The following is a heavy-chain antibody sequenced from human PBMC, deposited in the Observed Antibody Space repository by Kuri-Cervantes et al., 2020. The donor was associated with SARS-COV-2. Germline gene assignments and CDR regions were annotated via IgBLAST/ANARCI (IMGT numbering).Heavy chain of an antibody. CDR3: AGSSGWYTYYYYGMAV. CDR1: GGSISSYY. J-gene: IGHJ6*02. CDR2: IYYSGST. D-gene: IGHD6-19*01. V-gene: IGHV4-59*01. Sequence: ESLKISCTVSGGSISSYYWSWIRQPPGKGLEWIGYIYYSGSTNYNPSLKSRVTISVDTSKNQFSLKLSSVTAADTAVYYCAGSSGWYTYYYYGMAVWGQGTTVTVSS.